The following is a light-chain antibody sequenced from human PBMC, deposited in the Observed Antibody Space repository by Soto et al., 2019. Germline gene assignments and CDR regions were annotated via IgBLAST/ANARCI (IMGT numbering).Light chain of an antibody. V-gene: IGLV2-14*03. CDR1: SSDVGGNNY. CDR2: DVS. CDR3: CSYTTSNTRQIV. Sequence: QSALTQPASVSGSPGQSITISCTATSSDVGGNNYVSWYQHHPGKAPKLMIYDVSNRPSGVSNRFSGSKSGNTASLTISGLQPEDEADYYCCSYTTSNTRQIVFGTGTKVTV. J-gene: IGLJ1*01.